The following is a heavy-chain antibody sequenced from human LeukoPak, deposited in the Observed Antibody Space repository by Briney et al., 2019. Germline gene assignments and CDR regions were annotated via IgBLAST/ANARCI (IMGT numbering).Heavy chain of an antibody. CDR1: GFTFSDYY. V-gene: IGHV3-11*06. CDR3: ARGKPEYSSSWYYFDY. D-gene: IGHD6-13*01. Sequence: PGGSLRLSCAASGFTFSDYYMSWIRQAPGKGLEWVSYISSSSSYTNYADSVKGRFTISRDNAKNSLYLQMNSLRAEDTAVYYCARGKPEYSSSWYYFDYWGQGTLVTVSS. CDR2: ISSSSSYT. J-gene: IGHJ4*02.